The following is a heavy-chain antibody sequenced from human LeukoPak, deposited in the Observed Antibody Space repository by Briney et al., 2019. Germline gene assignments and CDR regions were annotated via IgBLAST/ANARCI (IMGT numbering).Heavy chain of an antibody. J-gene: IGHJ4*02. V-gene: IGHV1-2*02. D-gene: IGHD3-10*01. CDR3: ARLFYYGSGSYYNVGY. CDR1: GYTFTGYY. Sequence: ASVKVSCKASGYTFTGYYTHWVRQAPGQGLEWMGWINPNSGGTNYAQKFQGRVTMTRDTSISTAYMELSRLRSDDTAVYYCARLFYYGSGSYYNVGYWGQGTLVTVSS. CDR2: INPNSGGT.